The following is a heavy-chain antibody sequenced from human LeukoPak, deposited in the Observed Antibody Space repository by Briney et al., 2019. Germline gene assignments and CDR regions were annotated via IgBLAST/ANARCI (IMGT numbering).Heavy chain of an antibody. Sequence: ASVKVSCKVSGYTSTDYLIHWVRQVPGQGLEWMGWMNPNSGDTSYAQRFHDRVMMTRDTSVTTVYLEVTSLTSGDTAVFYCASKAGNFQLRPTFDFWGQGTLLIVSS. CDR1: GYTSTDYL. CDR2: MNPNSGDT. V-gene: IGHV1-2*02. CDR3: ASKAGNFQLRPTFDF. J-gene: IGHJ4*02. D-gene: IGHD1-1*01.